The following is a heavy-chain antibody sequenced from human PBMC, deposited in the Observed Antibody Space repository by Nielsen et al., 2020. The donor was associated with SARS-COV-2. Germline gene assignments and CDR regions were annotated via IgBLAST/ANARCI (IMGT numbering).Heavy chain of an antibody. J-gene: IGHJ3*02. D-gene: IGHD1-26*01. CDR1: GGSISSSSYY. Sequence: SETLSLTCTVSGGSISSSSYYWGWIRQPPGKGLEWIGSIYYSGSTYYNPSLKSRVTISVDTSKNQFSLKLSSVTAADTAVYYCARIRGSYDAFDIWGQGTMVTVS. CDR2: IYYSGST. CDR3: ARIRGSYDAFDI. V-gene: IGHV4-39*01.